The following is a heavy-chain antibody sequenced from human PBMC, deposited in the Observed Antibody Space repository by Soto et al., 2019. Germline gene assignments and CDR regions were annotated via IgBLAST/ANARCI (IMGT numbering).Heavy chain of an antibody. J-gene: IGHJ5*02. D-gene: IGHD3-10*01. CDR2: IYWNDDK. CDR3: AHRRPLWFGEIVWFDP. V-gene: IGHV2-5*01. CDR1: GFSLSTSGVG. Sequence: QITLKESGPTLVKPTQTLTLTCTFSGFSLSTSGVGVGWIRQPPGKALEWLALIYWNDDKRYSPSLKSRLPITKDTSKTQVVLTMTNMDPVDTATYYCAHRRPLWFGEIVWFDPWGQGTLVTVSS.